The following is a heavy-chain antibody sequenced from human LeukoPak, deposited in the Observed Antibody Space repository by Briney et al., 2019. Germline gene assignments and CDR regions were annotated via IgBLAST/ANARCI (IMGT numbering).Heavy chain of an antibody. CDR2: RYHSGNT. Sequence: SETLSLTCAVSGYSISSGYYWAWIRQTPGKGLEWIGSRYHSGNTYYNPSLESRVTISLDTSKNQFSLKLTSVTAADTAVYYCARDGGDWGQSWGQGTLVTVSS. CDR1: GYSISSGYY. CDR3: ARDGGDWGQS. D-gene: IGHD2-21*02. J-gene: IGHJ4*02. V-gene: IGHV4-38-2*02.